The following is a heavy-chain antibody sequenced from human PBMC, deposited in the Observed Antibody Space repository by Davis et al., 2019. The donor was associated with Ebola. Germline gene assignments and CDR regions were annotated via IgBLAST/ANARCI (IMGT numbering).Heavy chain of an antibody. CDR1: GYTFTSYY. D-gene: IGHD2-15*01. CDR3: ARDEILYSSRVSGPLDY. CDR2: INPSGGST. V-gene: IGHV1-46*01. Sequence: ASVKVSCKASGYTFTSYYMHWVRQAPGQGLEWMGIINPSGGSTSYAQKFQGRVTITRDTSASTAYMELSSLRSEDTAVYYCARDEILYSSRVSGPLDYWGQGTLVTVSS. J-gene: IGHJ4*02.